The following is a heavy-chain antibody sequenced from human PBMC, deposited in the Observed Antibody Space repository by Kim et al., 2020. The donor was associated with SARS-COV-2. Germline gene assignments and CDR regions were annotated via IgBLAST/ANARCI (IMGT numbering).Heavy chain of an antibody. CDR3: ASIAAASPSPPDFDY. D-gene: IGHD6-13*01. CDR2: IKQDGSEK. CDR1: GFTFSSYW. V-gene: IGHV3-7*03. J-gene: IGHJ4*02. Sequence: GGSLRLSCAASGFTFSSYWMSWVRQAPGKGLEWVANIKQDGSEKYYVDSVKGRFTISRDNAKNSLYLQMNSLRAEDTAVYYCASIAAASPSPPDFDYWGQGTLVTVSS.